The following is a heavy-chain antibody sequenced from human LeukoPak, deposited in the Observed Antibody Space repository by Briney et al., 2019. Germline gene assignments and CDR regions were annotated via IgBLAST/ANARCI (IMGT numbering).Heavy chain of an antibody. J-gene: IGHJ5*02. D-gene: IGHD6-13*01. CDR3: AGYSSSWRGRFDP. V-gene: IGHV1-69*13. CDR2: IIPIFGTA. Sequence: GASVKVSCKASGGTFSSYDISWVRQAPGQGLEWMGGIIPIFGTANYAQKFQGRVTITADESTSTAYMELSSLRSEDTAVYYCAGYSSSWRGRFDPWGQGTLVTVSS. CDR1: GGTFSSYD.